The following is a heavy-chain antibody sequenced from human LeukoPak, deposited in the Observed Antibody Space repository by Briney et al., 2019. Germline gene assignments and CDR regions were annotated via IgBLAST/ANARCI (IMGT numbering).Heavy chain of an antibody. D-gene: IGHD3-10*01. Sequence: SETLSLTCTVSGGSISSYYWSWIRQPPGKGLEWIGYIYYSGSTNYNPSLKSRVTISVDTSKNQFPLKLSSVTAADTAVYYCARERTDYGSGSYYTDYWGQGTLVTVSS. J-gene: IGHJ4*02. CDR2: IYYSGST. CDR1: GGSISSYY. V-gene: IGHV4-59*13. CDR3: ARERTDYGSGSYYTDY.